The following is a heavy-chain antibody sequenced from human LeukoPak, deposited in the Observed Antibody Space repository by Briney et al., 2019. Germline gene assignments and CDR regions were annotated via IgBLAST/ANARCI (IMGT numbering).Heavy chain of an antibody. D-gene: IGHD4-17*01. V-gene: IGHV4-39*07. J-gene: IGHJ5*02. CDR3: ARECPDYGDYGNWFDP. CDR1: GGSISSSSYY. CDR2: IYYSGST. Sequence: SETLSLTCTVSGGSISSSSYYWGWIRQPPGKGLEWIGSIYYSGSTYYNPSLKSRVTISVDTSKNQFSLKLSPVTAADTAVYYCARECPDYGDYGNWFDPWGQGTLVTVSS.